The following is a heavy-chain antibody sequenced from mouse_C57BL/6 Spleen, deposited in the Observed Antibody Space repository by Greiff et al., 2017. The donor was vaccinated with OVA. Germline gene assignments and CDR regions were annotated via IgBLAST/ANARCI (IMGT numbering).Heavy chain of an antibody. CDR2: IYPGSGST. D-gene: IGHD2-3*01. CDR1: GYTFTSYW. CDR3: ARGDGYLFDY. Sequence: QVQLQQSGAELVKPGASVKMSCKASGYTFTSYWITWVKQRPGQGLEWIGDIYPGSGSTNYNEKFKSKATLTVDTSSSTAYMLLSSLTSEDSAVYYCARGDGYLFDYWGQGTTLTVSS. J-gene: IGHJ2*01. V-gene: IGHV1-55*01.